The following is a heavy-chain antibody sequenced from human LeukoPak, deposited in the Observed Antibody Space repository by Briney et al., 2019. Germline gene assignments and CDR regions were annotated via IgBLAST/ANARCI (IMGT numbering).Heavy chain of an antibody. J-gene: IGHJ4*02. CDR2: IYPGDSDT. Sequence: GESLKISCKGSGYSFTSYWIGWVRQMPGKGLEWMGIIYPGDSDTRYSPSFQGQVTISADKSISTAYLQWSSLKASDTAMYYCARLTPVVVSSAYYFDYWGQGTLVTVSS. CDR3: ARLTPVVVSSAYYFDY. D-gene: IGHD3-22*01. CDR1: GYSFTSYW. V-gene: IGHV5-51*01.